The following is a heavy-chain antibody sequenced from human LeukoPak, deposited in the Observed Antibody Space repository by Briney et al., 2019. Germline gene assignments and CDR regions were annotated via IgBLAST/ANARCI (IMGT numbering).Heavy chain of an antibody. D-gene: IGHD2-2*01. J-gene: IGHJ4*02. CDR1: GYTFTSYG. Sequence: ASVKVSCKASGYTFTSYGISWVRQAPGQGLEWMGWISAYNGNTNYAQKLQGRVTMTRDTSISTAYMELSRLRSDDTAVYYCARVNRPRLVVPAAFDYWGQGTLVTVSS. V-gene: IGHV1-18*01. CDR3: ARVNRPRLVVPAAFDY. CDR2: ISAYNGNT.